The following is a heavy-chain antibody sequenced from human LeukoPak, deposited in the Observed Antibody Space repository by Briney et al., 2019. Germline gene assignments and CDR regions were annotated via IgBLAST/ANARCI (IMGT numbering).Heavy chain of an antibody. CDR1: GGTFSSYA. D-gene: IGHD6-13*01. CDR2: IIPIFGTA. V-gene: IGHV1-69*05. Sequence: SVKVSCKASGGTFSSYAISWVRQAPGQGLEWMGGIIPIFGTANYAQKFQGRVTITTDESTSTAYMELSSLRSEDTAVYYCARAMRSSSWYADAFDIWGQGTMVTVSS. CDR3: ARAMRSSSWYADAFDI. J-gene: IGHJ3*02.